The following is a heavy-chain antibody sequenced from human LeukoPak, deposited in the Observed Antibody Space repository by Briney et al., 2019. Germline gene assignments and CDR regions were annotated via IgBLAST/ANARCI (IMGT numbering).Heavy chain of an antibody. CDR1: GFTFSSYA. CDR3: ARTNLGSGWRFDY. V-gene: IGHV3-21*05. Sequence: PGRSLRLSCAASGFTFSSYAMHWVRQAPGKGLEWVSYISSSSSHTNYADSVKGRFTISRDNAKNSLYLQMNSLRAEDTAVYYCARTNLGSGWRFDYWGQGTLVTVSS. J-gene: IGHJ4*02. CDR2: ISSSSSHT. D-gene: IGHD6-19*01.